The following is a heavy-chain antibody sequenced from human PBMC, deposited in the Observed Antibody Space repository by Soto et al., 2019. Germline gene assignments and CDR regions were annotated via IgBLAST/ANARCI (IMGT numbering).Heavy chain of an antibody. CDR1: GGSFSGYY. CDR2: INHSGST. D-gene: IGHD3-22*01. CDR3: ARQSTDSSGYYSAAFDI. V-gene: IGHV4-34*01. Sequence: ETLSLTCAVYGGSFSGYYWSWIRQPPGKGLEWIGEINHSGSTNYNPSLKSRVTISVDTSKNQFSLKLSSVTAADTAVYYCARQSTDSSGYYSAAFDIWGQGTMVTV. J-gene: IGHJ3*02.